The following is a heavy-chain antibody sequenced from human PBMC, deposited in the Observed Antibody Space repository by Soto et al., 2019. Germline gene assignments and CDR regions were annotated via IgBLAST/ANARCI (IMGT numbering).Heavy chain of an antibody. CDR2: ISGYNGNP. D-gene: IGHD3-10*01. V-gene: IGHV1-18*01. J-gene: IGHJ4*02. Sequence: QVQLVQSGAEVKKPGASVKVSCKASGYTFSSYGVSWVRQAPGQGLEWMGWISGYNGNPKYAQKLQGRVAMTTDTSTSTAYMEVRSLTADDPAVYFCARVALVRVILTATRGFDYWGQGTLVTVFS. CDR1: GYTFSSYG. CDR3: ARVALVRVILTATRGFDY.